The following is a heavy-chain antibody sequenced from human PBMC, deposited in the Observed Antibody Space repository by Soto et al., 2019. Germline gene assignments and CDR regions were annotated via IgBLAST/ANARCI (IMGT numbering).Heavy chain of an antibody. J-gene: IGHJ4*02. Sequence: QVQLVESGGGVVQPGRSLRLSCAASGFTFDNYGMHWVRQAPGKGLEWVVVISYDGSNKYYADLVKGRFTISRDNSQNTLYLQMNSLRPEDTAMYYCAKAVDITVRGVPPSDYWGQGTLVTVSS. D-gene: IGHD3-10*01. V-gene: IGHV3-30*18. CDR1: GFTFDNYG. CDR3: AKAVDITVRGVPPSDY. CDR2: ISYDGSNK.